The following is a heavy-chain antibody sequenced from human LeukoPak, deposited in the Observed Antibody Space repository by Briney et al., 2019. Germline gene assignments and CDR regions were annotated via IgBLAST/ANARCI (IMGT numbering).Heavy chain of an antibody. CDR3: ARGGTYCSSSICPDY. Sequence: GASVKVSCKASGYTXTDFYMHWVRQAPGQGLEWMGWVNPSSGGTNYAQKFQGRVTMTRDTSISTAYMEVSRLRSDDTAVYYCARGGTYCSSSICPDYWGQGTLVTVSS. J-gene: IGHJ4*02. D-gene: IGHD2-2*01. CDR2: VNPSSGGT. CDR1: GYTXTDFY. V-gene: IGHV1-2*02.